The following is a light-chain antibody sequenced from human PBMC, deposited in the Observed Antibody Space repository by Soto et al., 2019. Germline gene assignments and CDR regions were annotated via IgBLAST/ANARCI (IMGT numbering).Light chain of an antibody. CDR1: RSNIGNNY. CDR3: ITRDSGLTAGV. V-gene: IGLV1-51*01. J-gene: IGLJ3*02. Sequence: QSGLTQPPSVSAAPGQKVIITCSGSRSNIGNNYVSWYQYVPGTAPKLLIYDNDKRPSGIPDRFSGSKSGTSATLGITGLQTGDEADYYCITRDSGLTAGVFGGGTKLTVL. CDR2: DND.